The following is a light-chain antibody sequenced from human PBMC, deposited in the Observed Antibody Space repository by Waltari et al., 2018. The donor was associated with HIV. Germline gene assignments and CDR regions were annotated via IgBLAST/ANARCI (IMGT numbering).Light chain of an antibody. CDR3: AVWDDSLSGRL. CDR1: TSNVRNNY. J-gene: IGLJ2*01. V-gene: IGLV1-47*01. CDR2: RNN. Sequence: QSVLAQPRSVSGTPGQTVNISCSGSTSNVRNNYVYWYQQVTGVAPKLLIYRNNQRPSGVPDRFSGSKSGTSACLAISGLRTEEEAEYDWAVWDDSLSGRLFGGGTKVTVL.